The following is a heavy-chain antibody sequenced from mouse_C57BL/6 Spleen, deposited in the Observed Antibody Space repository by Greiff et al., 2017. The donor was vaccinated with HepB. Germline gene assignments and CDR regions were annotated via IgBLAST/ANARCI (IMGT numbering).Heavy chain of an antibody. J-gene: IGHJ3*01. CDR2: IDPEDGDT. Sequence: EVQVVESGAELVKPGASVKLSCTASGFTFNDYYMHWVKQRPEQGLEWIGRIDPEDGDTNYAPKFQGKATITADTSSTTAYLQLSSLTSEDAAVYYCGRPYNYEGAWFAYWGQGTLVTVSA. CDR3: GRPYNYEGAWFAY. D-gene: IGHD1-1*01. V-gene: IGHV14-2*01. CDR1: GFTFNDYY.